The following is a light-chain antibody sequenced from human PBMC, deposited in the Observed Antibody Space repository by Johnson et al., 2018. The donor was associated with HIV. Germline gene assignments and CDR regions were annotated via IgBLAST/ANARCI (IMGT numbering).Light chain of an antibody. CDR1: SSNIGNNY. J-gene: IGLJ1*01. Sequence: QSVLTQPPSVSAAPGQKVTISCSGSSSNIGNNYVSWYQQLPGTAPKLLIYDNNKRPSGIPDRFSGSKSGTSATLGITGLQTGDEADYYCGTWDSSLSGCLDVFGTGTWVTVL. V-gene: IGLV1-51*01. CDR2: DNN. CDR3: GTWDSSLSGCLDV.